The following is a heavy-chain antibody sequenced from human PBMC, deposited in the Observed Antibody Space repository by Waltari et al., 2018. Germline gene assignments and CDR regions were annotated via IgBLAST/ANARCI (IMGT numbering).Heavy chain of an antibody. V-gene: IGHV3-30*02. D-gene: IGHD2-2*01. J-gene: IGHJ4*02. CDR2: ITYDGSNK. Sequence: QVHLVEAGGGVVQAGGLLRLSCGASGAIFSMYCLPWVSQAPGKGLEWVAFITYDGSNKYYADSMKGRFTVSRDNSKNTLFLQMNTLRAEDTAVYYCAKDHVVVVPGGMTKVFDYWGQGTLVAVSS. CDR3: AKDHVVVVPGGMTKVFDY. CDR1: GAIFSMYC.